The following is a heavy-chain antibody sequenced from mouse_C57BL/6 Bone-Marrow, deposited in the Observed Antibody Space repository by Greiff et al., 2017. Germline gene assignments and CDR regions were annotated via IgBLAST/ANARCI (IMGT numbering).Heavy chain of an antibody. D-gene: IGHD1-1*01. CDR3: TTVTTVVAGNYFDY. J-gene: IGHJ2*01. V-gene: IGHV14-4*01. CDR2: IDPENGDT. Sequence: EVKLQESGAELVRPGASVKLSCTASGFNIKDDYMHWLKPRPEQGLEWIGWIDPENGDTDYASKFPGKATITADPSSNTAYLQLSSLTSEDTAVYYCTTVTTVVAGNYFDYWGQGTTLTVSS. CDR1: GFNIKDDY.